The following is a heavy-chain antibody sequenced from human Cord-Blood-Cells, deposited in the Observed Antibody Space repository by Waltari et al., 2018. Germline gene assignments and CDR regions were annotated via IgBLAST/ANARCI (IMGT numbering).Heavy chain of an antibody. Sequence: QVQLVASGGGVVQPGRSLRLSCAASGFPFRSYAMHWVRQAPGKGLEWVAVISYDGSNKYYADSVKGRFTISRDNSKNTLYLQMNSLRAEDTAVYYCARSVRGAGSPWGQGTLVTVSS. V-gene: IGHV3-30-3*01. CDR2: ISYDGSNK. D-gene: IGHD3-10*02. J-gene: IGHJ5*02. CDR1: GFPFRSYA. CDR3: ARSVRGAGSP.